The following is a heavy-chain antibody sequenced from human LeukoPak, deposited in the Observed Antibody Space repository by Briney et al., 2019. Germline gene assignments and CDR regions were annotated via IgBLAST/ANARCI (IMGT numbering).Heavy chain of an antibody. V-gene: IGHV3-23*01. Sequence: GGSLRLSCAASGFTFSSYAMSWVRQAPGKGLEWVSAISGSGGSTYYADSVKGRFTISRDNSKNTLYLQMNSLRAEDTAVYYCARSEGVAGAMWAYDTWGQGTMVTVSS. D-gene: IGHD6-19*01. CDR2: ISGSGGST. CDR3: ARSEGVAGAMWAYDT. CDR1: GFTFSSYA. J-gene: IGHJ3*02.